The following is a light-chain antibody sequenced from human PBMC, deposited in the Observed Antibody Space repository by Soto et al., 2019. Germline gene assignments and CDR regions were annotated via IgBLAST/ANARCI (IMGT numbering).Light chain of an antibody. CDR2: DAS. CDR3: QQRSNWPGT. V-gene: IGKV3-11*01. Sequence: EIVLTQSPATLSLSPGERATLSCRASQSVSSYLAWYQQKPGQAPGLLIYDASSRATGIPARFSGTGSGTDFTLTISSLEPEDFAVYYCQQRSNWPGTFGQGTKVEIK. CDR1: QSVSSY. J-gene: IGKJ1*01.